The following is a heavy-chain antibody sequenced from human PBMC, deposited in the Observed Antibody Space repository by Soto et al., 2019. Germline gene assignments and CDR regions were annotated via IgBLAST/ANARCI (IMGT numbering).Heavy chain of an antibody. CDR2: INPNSGMT. CDR1: VYTFTTYY. J-gene: IGHJ4*02. CDR3: ARTEMNTLNKFAY. D-gene: IGHD3-16*01. V-gene: IGHV1-2*02. Sequence: ASVXVSCKASVYTFTTYYLHWVLQAPGQDLEWMGWINPNSGMTNSAQKFQGRVTMTRDTSITTAYMELSRLNSDDTAVYYCARTEMNTLNKFAYWGQGTQVTVSS.